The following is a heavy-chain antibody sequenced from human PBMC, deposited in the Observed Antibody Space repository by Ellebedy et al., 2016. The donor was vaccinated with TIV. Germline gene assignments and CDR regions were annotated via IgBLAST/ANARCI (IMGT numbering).Heavy chain of an antibody. CDR3: ARNVNYAHDY. Sequence: GGSLRLXXAASGFTFSTYTMDWVRQAPGKGLEWVSSISISSDLIFYADSVRGRVTISRDNAKNSVYLQISSLGADDTAVYYCARNVNYAHDYWGQGTLVTVSS. D-gene: IGHD1-7*01. V-gene: IGHV3-21*01. CDR1: GFTFSTYT. CDR2: ISISSDLI. J-gene: IGHJ4*02.